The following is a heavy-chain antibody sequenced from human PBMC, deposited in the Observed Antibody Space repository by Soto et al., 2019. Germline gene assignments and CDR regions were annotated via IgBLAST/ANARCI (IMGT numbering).Heavy chain of an antibody. J-gene: IGHJ4*02. CDR3: ARDRDGYHGAFAD. CDR1: GYTFSNYY. Sequence: GASVKVSCKASGYTFSNYYMHWVRQAPGQGLEWMGITNPSGGSTSYGQKFQGRVTMTRDTSTSTVYMELSTLRSEDTAVYYCARDRDGYHGAFADWGQGTLVTVSS. CDR2: TNPSGGST. D-gene: IGHD5-12*01. V-gene: IGHV1-46*03.